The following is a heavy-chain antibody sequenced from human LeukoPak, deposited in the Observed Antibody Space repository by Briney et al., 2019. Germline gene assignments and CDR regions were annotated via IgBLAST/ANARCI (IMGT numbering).Heavy chain of an antibody. CDR2: IQSDGRTT. CDR3: ASSPGDYGDLPLRPPVPFFDY. CDR1: GFTFSNCW. Sequence: GGSLRLSCAASGFTFSNCWMHWVRQAPGKGLEWVSRIQSDGRTTSYADSVKGRFTISRDNAKNSVHLQMNSLRAEDTAVFYCASSPGDYGDLPLRPPVPFFDYWGQGTLVTVSS. J-gene: IGHJ4*02. V-gene: IGHV3-74*01. D-gene: IGHD4-17*01.